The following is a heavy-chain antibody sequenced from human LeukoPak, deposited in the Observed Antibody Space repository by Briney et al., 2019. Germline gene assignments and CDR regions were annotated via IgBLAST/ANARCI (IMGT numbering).Heavy chain of an antibody. V-gene: IGHV1-69*04. CDR1: GGTFSSYA. D-gene: IGHD1-26*01. CDR2: IIPILGIA. CDR3: ASCSKGATAGDYYYGMDV. Sequence: SVKVSCKASGGTFSSYAISWVRQAPGQGLEWMGRIIPILGIANYAQKFQGGVTITADKSTSTAYMELSSLRSEDTAVYYCASCSKGATAGDYYYGMDVWGQGTTVTVSS. J-gene: IGHJ6*02.